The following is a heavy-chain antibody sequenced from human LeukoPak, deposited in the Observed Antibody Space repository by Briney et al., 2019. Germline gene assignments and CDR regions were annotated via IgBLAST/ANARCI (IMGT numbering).Heavy chain of an antibody. CDR1: GFTFSSYS. CDR3: AKGPDYDFWSGYNDY. J-gene: IGHJ4*02. V-gene: IGHV3-23*01. D-gene: IGHD3-3*01. Sequence: GGSLRLSCAASGFTFSSYSMNWVRQAPGKGLEWVSAISGSGGSTYYADSVKGRFTISRDNSKNTLYLQMNSLRAEDTAVYYCAKGPDYDFWSGYNDYWGQGTLVTVSS. CDR2: ISGSGGST.